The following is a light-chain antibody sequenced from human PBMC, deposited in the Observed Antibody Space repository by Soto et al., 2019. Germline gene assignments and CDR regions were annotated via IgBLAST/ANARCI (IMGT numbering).Light chain of an antibody. CDR2: DAS. Sequence: VLTQSPARLSLSPGERATLSCRAGQSVSDYLAWYQQKPGQPPRLLFFDASNRATGVPDRFSAGGSGTDFTLIFSSLEPEDFAVYYCQQRVNWPPTFGGGTKVEI. CDR3: QQRVNWPPT. V-gene: IGKV3-11*01. J-gene: IGKJ4*01. CDR1: QSVSDY.